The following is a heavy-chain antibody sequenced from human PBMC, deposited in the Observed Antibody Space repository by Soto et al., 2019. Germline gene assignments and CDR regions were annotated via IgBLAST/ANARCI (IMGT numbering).Heavy chain of an antibody. Sequence: EVQLVESGGGLVKPGGSLRLSCAASGFTFSSYSMNWVRQAPGKGLEWVSSISSSSSYIYYADSVKGRFTISRDNAKNSLYLQMNSLRAEDTAVYYCARGSGYEQPNDAFDIWGQGTMVTVSS. J-gene: IGHJ3*02. CDR1: GFTFSSYS. CDR2: ISSSSSYI. V-gene: IGHV3-21*01. CDR3: ARGSGYEQPNDAFDI. D-gene: IGHD5-12*01.